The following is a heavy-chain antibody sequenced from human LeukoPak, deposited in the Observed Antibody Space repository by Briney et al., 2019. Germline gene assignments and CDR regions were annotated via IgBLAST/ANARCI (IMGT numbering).Heavy chain of an antibody. CDR1: GFTFSSYW. Sequence: PGGSLRLSCAAPGFTFSSYWMHWVRQAPGKGLVWVSRINSDGSSTSYADSVKGRFTISRDNAKNTLYLQMNSLRAEDTAVYYCARVDSSSWYSFDYWGQGTLVTVSS. CDR3: ARVDSSSWYSFDY. CDR2: INSDGSST. V-gene: IGHV3-74*01. D-gene: IGHD6-13*01. J-gene: IGHJ4*02.